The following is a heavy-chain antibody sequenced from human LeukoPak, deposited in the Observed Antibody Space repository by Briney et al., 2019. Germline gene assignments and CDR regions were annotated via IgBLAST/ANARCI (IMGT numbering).Heavy chain of an antibody. V-gene: IGHV4-38-2*02. CDR2: INHSGST. CDR3: ARRMSRIRGVYYFDY. D-gene: IGHD2-15*01. Sequence: PSETLSLTCTVSGYSISSGYFWGWIRQPPGKGLEWIGEINHSGSTNYNPSLKSRVTISVDTSKNQFSLKLSSVTAADTAVYYCARRMSRIRGVYYFDYWGQGTLVTVSS. CDR1: GYSISSGYF. J-gene: IGHJ4*02.